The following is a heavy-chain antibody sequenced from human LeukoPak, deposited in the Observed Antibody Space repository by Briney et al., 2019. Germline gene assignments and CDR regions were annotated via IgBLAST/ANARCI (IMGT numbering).Heavy chain of an antibody. V-gene: IGHV1-69*13. CDR3: ARANYGSGSYFDY. CDR2: IIPIFGTA. J-gene: IGHJ4*02. D-gene: IGHD3-10*01. Sequence: GASVKVSCKASGYTFTSYAMNWVRQAPGQGLEWMGGIIPIFGTANYAQKFQGRVTITADESTSTAYMELRSLRSDDTAVYYCARANYGSGSYFDYWGQGTLVTVSS. CDR1: GYTFTSYA.